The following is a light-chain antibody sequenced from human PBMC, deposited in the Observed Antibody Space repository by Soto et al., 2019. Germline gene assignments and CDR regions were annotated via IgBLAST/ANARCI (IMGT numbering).Light chain of an antibody. CDR2: DVS. J-gene: IGLJ2*01. Sequence: QSALTQPASVSGSPGQSIAISCTGTSSDVGGFNFVSWYQQHPGKAPNLMIYDVSNRPSGVSPRFSGSKSGNTASLTISGLQAEDEADYYCSSYTSNNTLVFGGGTKLTVL. CDR1: SSDVGGFNF. V-gene: IGLV2-14*03. CDR3: SSYTSNNTLV.